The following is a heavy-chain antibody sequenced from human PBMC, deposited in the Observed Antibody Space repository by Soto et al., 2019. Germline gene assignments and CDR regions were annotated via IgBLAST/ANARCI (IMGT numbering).Heavy chain of an antibody. CDR1: GFTFSSYS. Sequence: QVQLVESGGGVVQPGRSLRLSCAASGFTFSSYSMHWVRQAPGKGLEWVSVISYDGSNKYYADSVKGRFTISRDNSKNTLYLQMNSLRAEDTAVYYCAKEWGYCNDFTYYFGCWGQGTLVNVS. V-gene: IGHV3-30*18. CDR2: ISYDGSNK. J-gene: IGHJ4*02. CDR3: AKEWGYCNDFTYYFGC. D-gene: IGHD2-15*01.